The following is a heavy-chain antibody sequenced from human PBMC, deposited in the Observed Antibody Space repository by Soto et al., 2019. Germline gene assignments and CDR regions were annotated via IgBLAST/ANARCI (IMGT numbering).Heavy chain of an antibody. CDR2: ISSSSSTI. D-gene: IGHD4-17*01. CDR1: GFTFSSYS. V-gene: IGHV3-48*02. CDR3: ARENYGDYLNWFDP. Sequence: GGSLRLSCAASGFTFSSYSMNWVRQAPGKGLEWVSYISSSSSTIYYADSVKGRFTISRDNAKNSLYLQMNSLRDEDTAVYYCARENYGDYLNWFDPWGQGTLVTVS. J-gene: IGHJ5*02.